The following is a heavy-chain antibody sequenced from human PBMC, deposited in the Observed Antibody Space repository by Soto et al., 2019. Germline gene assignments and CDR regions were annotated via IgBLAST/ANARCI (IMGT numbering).Heavy chain of an antibody. Sequence: VESLKISCNGSGYSFTSYWIGWVRQMPWKGLEWMGIIYPGDSDTRYSPSFQGQVTISADKSISTAYLQWSSLKASDTAMYYCARPYYDSSGSNPGVWFDPWGQGTLVTVSS. D-gene: IGHD3-22*01. J-gene: IGHJ5*02. CDR2: IYPGDSDT. CDR3: ARPYYDSSGSNPGVWFDP. V-gene: IGHV5-51*01. CDR1: GYSFTSYW.